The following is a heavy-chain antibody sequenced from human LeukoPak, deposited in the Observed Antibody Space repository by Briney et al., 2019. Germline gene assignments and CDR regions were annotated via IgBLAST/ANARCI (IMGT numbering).Heavy chain of an antibody. CDR2: ISNDGSST. CDR1: GFTFSSYW. D-gene: IGHD3-22*01. CDR3: ATAKIYSSGWNDY. Sequence: PGGSLRLSCAASGFTFSSYWMHWVRQAPGKGLVWVSRISNDGSSTSYADSVKGRFTVSRDNAKNTQYLQMNSPRAEDTALYYCATAKIYSSGWNDYWGQGTLVTVSS. V-gene: IGHV3-74*01. J-gene: IGHJ4*02.